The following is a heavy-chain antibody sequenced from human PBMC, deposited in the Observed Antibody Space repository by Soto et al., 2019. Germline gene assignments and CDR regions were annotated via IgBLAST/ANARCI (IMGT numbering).Heavy chain of an antibody. CDR3: ARALFWGSYSLKNNWFEP. V-gene: IGHV4-34*01. CDR1: GGSFSGYY. D-gene: IGHD3-16*01. Sequence: SETLSRTCAVYGGSFSGYYWSCIRQPPGKGLEWIVEINHSGSTNYNPSLKSRVTISVDTSKNQFSLKLSSVTAADTAVYYCARALFWGSYSLKNNWFEPWAQGTMVTFSS. CDR2: INHSGST. J-gene: IGHJ5*02.